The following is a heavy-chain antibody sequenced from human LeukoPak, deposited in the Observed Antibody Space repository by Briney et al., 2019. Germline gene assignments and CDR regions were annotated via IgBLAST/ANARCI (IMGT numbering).Heavy chain of an antibody. D-gene: IGHD3-10*01. CDR1: GFTFSSYS. V-gene: IGHV3-21*01. J-gene: IGHJ4*02. CDR2: IISSSSYI. Sequence: GGSLRLSCAASGFTFSSYSMNWVRQAPGKGLEWVSSIISSSSYIYYADSVKGRFTISRDNAKNSLYLQMNSLRAEDTAVYYCARNHYGSGSYYVVAGFDYWGQGTLVTVSS. CDR3: ARNHYGSGSYYVVAGFDY.